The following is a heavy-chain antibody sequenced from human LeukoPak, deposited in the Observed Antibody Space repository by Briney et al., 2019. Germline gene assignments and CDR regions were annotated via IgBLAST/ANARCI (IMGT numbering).Heavy chain of an antibody. J-gene: IGHJ4*02. CDR2: INHSGST. CDR1: GGSFSGYY. V-gene: IGHV4-34*01. Sequence: PSETLSLTCAVYGGSFSGYYWSWIRQPPGKGLEWIGEINHSGSTNYNPSLKSRVTISVDTSKNQFSLKLSSVTAADTAVYYCARGRRGLGIFVVVPAGSPWFDYWGQGTLVTVSS. D-gene: IGHD2-2*01. CDR3: ARGRRGLGIFVVVPAGSPWFDY.